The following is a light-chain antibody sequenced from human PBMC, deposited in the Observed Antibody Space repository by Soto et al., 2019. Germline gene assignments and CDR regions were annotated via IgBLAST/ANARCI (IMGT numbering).Light chain of an antibody. V-gene: IGLV4-69*01. Sequence: QPVLTQSPSASASLGASVKLTCTLSSGHSSYAIAWHQQQPEKGPRYLMKLNSDGRHYKGDGIPDRFSGSSSGAERYLTISSLQSEDEADYYCQTWGTGIRVFGGGTKLTVL. CDR2: LNSDGRH. CDR3: QTWGTGIRV. CDR1: SGHSSYA. J-gene: IGLJ2*01.